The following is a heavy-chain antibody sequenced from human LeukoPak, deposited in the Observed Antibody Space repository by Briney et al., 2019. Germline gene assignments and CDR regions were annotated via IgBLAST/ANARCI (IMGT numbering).Heavy chain of an antibody. V-gene: IGHV3-66*01. CDR1: GFTFSSYA. CDR3: ARVRRYLDI. D-gene: IGHD1-26*01. J-gene: IGHJ3*02. CDR2: IYSGGST. Sequence: GGSLRLSCAASGFTFSSYAMSWVRQAPGKGLEWVSVIYSGGSTYYADSVKGRFTISRDNSKNTLYLQMNSLRAEDTAVYYCARVRRYLDIWGQGTMVTVSS.